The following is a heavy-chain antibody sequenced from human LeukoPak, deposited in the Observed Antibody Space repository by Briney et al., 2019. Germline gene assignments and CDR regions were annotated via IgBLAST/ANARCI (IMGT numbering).Heavy chain of an antibody. CDR2: ISYDGSNK. D-gene: IGHD6-6*01. Sequence: GGSLRLSCAASGFTFSSYAMHWVRQAPGKGLEWGAVISYDGSNKYYADSVKGRFTISRDNSKNTLYLQMNSLRAEDTAVYYCARVGAYSSSFFDYWGQGTLVTVSS. CDR1: GFTFSSYA. J-gene: IGHJ4*02. CDR3: ARVGAYSSSFFDY. V-gene: IGHV3-30-3*01.